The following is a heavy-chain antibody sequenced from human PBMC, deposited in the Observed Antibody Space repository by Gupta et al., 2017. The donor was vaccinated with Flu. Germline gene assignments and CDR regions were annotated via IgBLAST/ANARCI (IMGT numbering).Heavy chain of an antibody. CDR1: EFIFANYG. J-gene: IGHJ3*02. Sequence: EGQMSQSGGGLVPPGGSLPLSCAAVGFASEFIFANYGMRWVRQAPGKGLEWVSSISGSGGSTNSADSVKGRFSIFRDNSQNTLFLQMNKLRAEDTAVYFCAKHLFSYENSDYYGAFHMWGQGTLVTVSS. CDR3: AKHLFSYENSDYYGAFHM. CDR2: ISGSGGST. V-gene: IGHV3-23*01. D-gene: IGHD3-22*01.